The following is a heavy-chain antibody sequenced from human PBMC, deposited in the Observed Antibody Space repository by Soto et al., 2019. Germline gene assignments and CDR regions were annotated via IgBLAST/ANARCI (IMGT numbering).Heavy chain of an antibody. J-gene: IGHJ4*02. Sequence: ASVKVSCKTSGYTFTNYVVDWGRQAPGQGLEWMGWINSGNGNTKYSEKFQGRVTITRDTSASTAYMELNSLTSEDTAVYYCARGLTIFGVVIGYWGQGTLVTVSS. CDR2: INSGNGNT. CDR3: ARGLTIFGVVIGY. CDR1: GYTFTNYV. D-gene: IGHD3-3*01. V-gene: IGHV1-3*01.